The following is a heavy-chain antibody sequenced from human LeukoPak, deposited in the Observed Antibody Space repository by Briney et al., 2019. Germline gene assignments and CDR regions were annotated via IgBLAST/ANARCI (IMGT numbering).Heavy chain of an antibody. CDR2: FDPEDGET. V-gene: IGHV1-24*01. J-gene: IGHJ3*02. CDR3: ASGGRSGTYDALDI. CDR1: GYTLTELS. Sequence: GASVKVSCKVSGYTLTELSIHWVRQAPGKGLEWMGGFDPEDGETIYAQGFQGRLTMTEDTSTHTAYKDLSSLRSDDTAVYYCASGGRSGTYDALDIRGQGTMVTVSS. D-gene: IGHD3-16*01.